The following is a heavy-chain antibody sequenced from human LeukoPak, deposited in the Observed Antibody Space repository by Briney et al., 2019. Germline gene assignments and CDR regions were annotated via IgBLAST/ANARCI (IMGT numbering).Heavy chain of an antibody. D-gene: IGHD3-22*01. CDR1: GFTFSSYA. V-gene: IGHV3-23*01. CDR3: AKGDYYDSSGYYGAQNYYYYGMDV. CDR2: ISGSGGST. Sequence: SGGSLRLSCAASGFTFSSYAMSWVRQAPGKGLEWVSAISGSGGSTYYTDSVKGRFTISRDNSKNTLYLQMNSLRAEDTAVYYCAKGDYYDSSGYYGAQNYYYYGMDVWGQGTTVTVSS. J-gene: IGHJ6*02.